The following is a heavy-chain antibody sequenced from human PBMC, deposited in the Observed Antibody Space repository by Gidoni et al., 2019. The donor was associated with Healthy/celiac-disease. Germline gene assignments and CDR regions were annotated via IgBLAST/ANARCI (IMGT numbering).Heavy chain of an antibody. V-gene: IGHV3-23*01. CDR1: GFTFSTYA. Sequence: EVQLLESGGGLVQPGGSMRLSCAASGFTFSTYAMSWVRQAPGKGLEWVSAISGSGGSTSYADSVKGRFTISRDNSKNTLYLQMNSLRAEDTAVYYCANLPYYDFWSGHYGMDVWGQGTTVTVSS. J-gene: IGHJ6*02. CDR3: ANLPYYDFWSGHYGMDV. CDR2: ISGSGGST. D-gene: IGHD3-3*01.